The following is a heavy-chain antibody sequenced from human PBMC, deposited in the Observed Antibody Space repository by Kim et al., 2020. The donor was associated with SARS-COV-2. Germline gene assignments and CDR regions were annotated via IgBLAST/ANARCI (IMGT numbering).Heavy chain of an antibody. Sequence: YADSVKGRFTISRDKSKNTLILHMNNLRAEDTALYYCATRRGSGTYYPFDSWGQGTLVTVSS. J-gene: IGHJ4*02. CDR3: ATRRGSGTYYPFDS. D-gene: IGHD3-10*01. V-gene: IGHV3-53*01.